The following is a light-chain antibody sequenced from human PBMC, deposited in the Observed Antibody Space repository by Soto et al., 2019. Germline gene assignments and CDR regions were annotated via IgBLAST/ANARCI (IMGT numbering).Light chain of an antibody. CDR1: QSIARF. Sequence: IQMTQSPSSLSASVGDRVTITCRASQSIARFLNWYQQRPGRATKLLIYDTSTLQSGVPSRFSGSGSGTDFTLTITSLQPEDFVTYYCQQSYSPLLTFGGGTKVEIK. CDR2: DTS. V-gene: IGKV1-39*01. CDR3: QQSYSPLLT. J-gene: IGKJ4*01.